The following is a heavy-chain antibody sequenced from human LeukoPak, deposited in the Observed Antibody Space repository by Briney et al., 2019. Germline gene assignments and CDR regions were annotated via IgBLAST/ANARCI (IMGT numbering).Heavy chain of an antibody. CDR3: VRVQGYSSSWYWVYYYGMDV. CDR1: GYTFTGYY. D-gene: IGHD6-13*01. V-gene: IGHV1-2*02. Sequence: ASVKVSCKASGYTFTGYYMHWVRQAPGQGLEWMGWINPNSGGTNYAQKFQGRFTITRDTSISTASMELSRLRSDDTAVYYCVRVQGYSSSWYWVYYYGMDVWGQGTTVTVSS. J-gene: IGHJ6*02. CDR2: INPNSGGT.